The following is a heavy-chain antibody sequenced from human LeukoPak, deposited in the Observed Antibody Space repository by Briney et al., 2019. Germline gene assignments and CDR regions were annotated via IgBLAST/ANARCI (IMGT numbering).Heavy chain of an antibody. Sequence: SETLSLTCTVSGYSISSNYYWGWIRQPPGEGLEWIGSIYHSGSTYYNPSLKSRVTISVDTSKNQFSLKLNSVTAADTAVYYCARVLSYASGSYAQPIWYYYYMDVWGKGTTVTVSS. D-gene: IGHD3-10*01. J-gene: IGHJ6*03. V-gene: IGHV4-38-2*02. CDR2: IYHSGST. CDR1: GYSISSNYY. CDR3: ARVLSYASGSYAQPIWYYYYMDV.